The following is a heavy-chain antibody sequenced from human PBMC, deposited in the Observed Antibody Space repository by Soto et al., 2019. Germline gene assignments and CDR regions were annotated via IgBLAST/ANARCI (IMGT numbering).Heavy chain of an antibody. Sequence: QVQLVQSGAEVKKPGSSVKVSCKASGGTFSSYAISWVRQAPGQGLEWMGGIIPIFGTANYAQKFQGRVTITADESTSTAYMELSSLRSEDTAVYYCARDAAAAGTLSSGRFDYWGQGTLVTVSS. CDR1: GGTFSSYA. CDR3: ARDAAAAGTLSSGRFDY. J-gene: IGHJ4*02. D-gene: IGHD6-13*01. CDR2: IIPIFGTA. V-gene: IGHV1-69*01.